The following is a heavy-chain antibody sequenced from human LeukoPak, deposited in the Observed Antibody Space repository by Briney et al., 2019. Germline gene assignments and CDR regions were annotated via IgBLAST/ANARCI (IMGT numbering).Heavy chain of an antibody. V-gene: IGHV1-46*01. CDR1: GYTFTSYY. CDR2: INPNDGST. J-gene: IGHJ4*02. Sequence: ASVKVSCKASGYTFTSYYMHWVRQAPGQGLEWMGIINPNDGSTSYAQKFQGRVTMTRDTSTSTVYMELSSLRSDDTAVYYCARSSIAVAGSSFDYWGQGTLVTVSS. CDR3: ARSSIAVAGSSFDY. D-gene: IGHD6-19*01.